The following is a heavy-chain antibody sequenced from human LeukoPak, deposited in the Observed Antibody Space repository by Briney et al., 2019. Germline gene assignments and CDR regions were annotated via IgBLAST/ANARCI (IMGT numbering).Heavy chain of an antibody. J-gene: IGHJ4*02. CDR3: ARLSTVTTSFDY. D-gene: IGHD4-17*01. Sequence: TSETLSLTCTVSGGSISSGSYYWSWIRQPPGKGLEWIGYIYYSGSTNYNPSLKSRVTISVDTSKNQFSLKLSSVTAADTAVYYCARLSTVTTSFDYWGQGTLVTVSS. V-gene: IGHV4-61*01. CDR1: GGSISSGSYY. CDR2: IYYSGST.